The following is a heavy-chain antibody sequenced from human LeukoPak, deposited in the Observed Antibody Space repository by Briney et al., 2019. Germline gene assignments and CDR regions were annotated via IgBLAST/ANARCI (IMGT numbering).Heavy chain of an antibody. D-gene: IGHD5-12*01. CDR3: ATNSGYDKDLDY. J-gene: IGHJ4*02. Sequence: GESLQISCKASGYNFINYWIGWVRQMPGKGLEWMGVIYPGDSDTRYSPSSQGQVTISADKSISTVYLQWSSLKASDTAMYYCATNSGYDKDLDYWGQGSMVTVSS. CDR2: IYPGDSDT. V-gene: IGHV5-51*01. CDR1: GYNFINYW.